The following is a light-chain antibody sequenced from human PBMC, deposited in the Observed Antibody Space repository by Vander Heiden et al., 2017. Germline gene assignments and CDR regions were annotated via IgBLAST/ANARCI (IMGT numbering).Light chain of an antibody. CDR1: QGISSY. CDR3: QQYYSYPRT. J-gene: IGKJ2*02. V-gene: IGKV1-8*01. CDR2: AAS. Sequence: IRMTQSPSLSSASTGDRVTITCRASQGISSYLSWYQQKPGKATKLLIYAASTLQSGVPSRCSSSGSGTDFTLTISCLQSEDFATYYCQQYYSYPRTFGQGTKLEIK.